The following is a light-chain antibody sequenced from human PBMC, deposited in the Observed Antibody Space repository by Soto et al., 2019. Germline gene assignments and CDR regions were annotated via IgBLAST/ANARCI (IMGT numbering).Light chain of an antibody. CDR1: QSVSSW. J-gene: IGKJ1*01. Sequence: IQMPQSPSTLSASVGDRVTITCRAIQSVSSWLAWYQQKPGKAPDLLIYDASRLAGGVPSRFSGSGSGTEFTLTISSLQPDDFATYYCQHYNSYSEAFGQGTKVDIK. V-gene: IGKV1-5*01. CDR3: QHYNSYSEA. CDR2: DAS.